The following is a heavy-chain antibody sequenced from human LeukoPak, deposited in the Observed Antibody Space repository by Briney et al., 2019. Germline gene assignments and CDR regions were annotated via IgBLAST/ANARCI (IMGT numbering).Heavy chain of an antibody. Sequence: ASVKVSCKASGYTFTSYDMRWVRQAPGQGLEWMGIINPSGGSTSYAQKFQGRVTITRDTSTSTAYMELSSLRSEDTAVYYCPREGGSSSGGWHRHAIDICGEGTTATVSS. CDR3: PREGGSSSGGWHRHAIDI. J-gene: IGHJ3*02. V-gene: IGHV1-46*01. CDR2: INPSGGST. D-gene: IGHD6-19*01. CDR1: GYTFTSYD.